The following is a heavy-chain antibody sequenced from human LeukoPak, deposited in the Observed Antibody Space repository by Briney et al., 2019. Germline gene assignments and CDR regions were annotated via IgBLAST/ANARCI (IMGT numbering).Heavy chain of an antibody. V-gene: IGHV3-43*01. CDR1: GFNFDDYT. CDR2: INWDGGST. D-gene: IGHD6-13*01. CDR3: AKDLGKVIAAAGTSGFDS. Sequence: GGSLRLSCAASGFNFDDYTMHWVRHIPGKSLEWVPLINWDGGSTFYADSVKGRFTISRDTRKNFLYLQMISLRTEDTALYYCAKDLGKVIAAAGTSGFDSWGRGTLVTVSS. J-gene: IGHJ4*01.